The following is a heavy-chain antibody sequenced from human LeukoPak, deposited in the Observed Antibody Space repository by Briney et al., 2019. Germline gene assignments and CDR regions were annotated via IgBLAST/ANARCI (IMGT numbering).Heavy chain of an antibody. J-gene: IGHJ4*02. D-gene: IGHD2-2*01. CDR2: ISAYDGNT. CDR3: ARTYCSSTSCQEFDY. V-gene: IGHV1-18*01. Sequence: ASVKVSCKASGYTFTSYGISWVRQAPGQGLEWMGWISAYDGNTYYAQKLQGRVTMTTDTSTSTAYMELRSLRSDDTAVYYCARTYCSSTSCQEFDYWGQGTLVTVSS. CDR1: GYTFTSYG.